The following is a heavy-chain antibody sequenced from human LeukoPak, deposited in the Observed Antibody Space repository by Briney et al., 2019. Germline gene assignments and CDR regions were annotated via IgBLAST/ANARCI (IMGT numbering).Heavy chain of an antibody. V-gene: IGHV4-59*01. J-gene: IGHJ5*02. CDR1: GGSISSYY. D-gene: IGHD4-17*01. Sequence: SETLSLTCTVSGGSISSYYWSWIRQPPGKGLEWIRYIYYSGSTNYNPSLKSRVTISVDTSKNQFSLKLSSVTAADTAVYYWARTFMTTVTFGWFDPWGQGTLVTVSS. CDR3: ARTFMTTVTFGWFDP. CDR2: IYYSGST.